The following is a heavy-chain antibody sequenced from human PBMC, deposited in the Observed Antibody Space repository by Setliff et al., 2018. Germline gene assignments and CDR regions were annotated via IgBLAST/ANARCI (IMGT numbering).Heavy chain of an antibody. CDR1: GGTFSSYG. Sequence: SVKVSCKASGGTFSSYGISWVRQAPGQGLEWMGGTIPIFGSTNYAQKFQGRLTVTTDESTNTAYMELSSLSSEDTAVYYCARVFGSSSSPYNYYYYMDVWGKGTTVTVSS. J-gene: IGHJ6*03. D-gene: IGHD6-6*01. V-gene: IGHV1-69*05. CDR3: ARVFGSSSSPYNYYYYMDV. CDR2: TIPIFGST.